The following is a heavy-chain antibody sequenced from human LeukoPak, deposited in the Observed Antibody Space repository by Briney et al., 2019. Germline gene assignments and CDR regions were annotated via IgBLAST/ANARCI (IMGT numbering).Heavy chain of an antibody. CDR2: INYDSGFI. V-gene: IGHV3-21*01. Sequence: PGGSLRLSCAASGFTFRNYAMSWVRQAPGKGPEWVSSINYDSGFINYADSVKGRFTISRDNSKNSLYLQMTTLRAEDTAVYYCVRDPPEINVAEYFQYWGQGALVSVSS. J-gene: IGHJ1*01. D-gene: IGHD3-16*01. CDR3: VRDPPEINVAEYFQY. CDR1: GFTFRNYA.